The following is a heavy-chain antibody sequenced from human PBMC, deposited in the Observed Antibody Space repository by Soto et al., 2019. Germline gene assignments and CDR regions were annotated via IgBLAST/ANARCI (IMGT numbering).Heavy chain of an antibody. CDR2: ISGSGGST. CDR1: GFTFSSYA. V-gene: IGHV3-23*01. D-gene: IGHD3-3*01. CDR3: AKRDDFWSGTRGYYYYYMDV. Sequence: GGTLRLSCAASGFTFSSYAMSWVRQAPGKGLEWVSAISGSGGSTYYADSVKGRFTISRDNSKNTLYLQMNSLRAEDTAVYYCAKRDDFWSGTRGYYYYYMDVWGKGTTVTVSS. J-gene: IGHJ6*03.